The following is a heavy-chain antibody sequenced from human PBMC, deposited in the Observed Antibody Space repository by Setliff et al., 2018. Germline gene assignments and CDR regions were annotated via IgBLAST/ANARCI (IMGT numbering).Heavy chain of an antibody. V-gene: IGHV4-38-2*02. J-gene: IGHJ5*02. CDR3: ASHSSSWYH. CDR2: IYYSGST. Sequence: PSETLSLTCTVSGYSISSGYYWGWIRQPPGKGLEWIGSIYYSGSTNYNPSLKSRVTISVDKSKNQFSLKLSSVTAADTAVYYCASHSSSWYHWGQGTLVTVSS. D-gene: IGHD6-13*01. CDR1: GYSISSGYY.